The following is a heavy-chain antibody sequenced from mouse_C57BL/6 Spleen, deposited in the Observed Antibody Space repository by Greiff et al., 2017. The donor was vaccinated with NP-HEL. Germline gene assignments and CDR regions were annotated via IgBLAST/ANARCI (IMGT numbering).Heavy chain of an antibody. Sequence: VQLQQSGAELVRPGASVKLSCTASGFNIKDDYMHWVKQRPEQGLEWIGWIDPENGDTEYASKFQGKATITADTSSNTAYLQLSSLTSEDTAVYYCTIGSSYGYWGQGTTLTVSS. D-gene: IGHD1-1*01. V-gene: IGHV14-4*01. CDR3: TIGSSYGY. J-gene: IGHJ2*01. CDR1: GFNIKDDY. CDR2: IDPENGDT.